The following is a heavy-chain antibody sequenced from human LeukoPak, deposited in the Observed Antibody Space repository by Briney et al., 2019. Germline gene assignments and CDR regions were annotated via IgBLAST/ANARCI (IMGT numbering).Heavy chain of an antibody. Sequence: GGSLRLSCAASGFTFSSYWMSWVRQAPGKGLEWVANIKQDGSEKYYVDSVKGRFTISRDNAKNSLYLQMNSLRAEDTAVYYCARGLYCSSTSCYPFADYWGQGTLVTVSS. CDR1: GFTFSSYW. J-gene: IGHJ4*02. CDR2: IKQDGSEK. V-gene: IGHV3-7*01. CDR3: ARGLYCSSTSCYPFADY. D-gene: IGHD2-2*01.